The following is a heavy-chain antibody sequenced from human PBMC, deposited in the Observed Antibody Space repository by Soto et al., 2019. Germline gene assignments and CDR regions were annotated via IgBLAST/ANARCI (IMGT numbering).Heavy chain of an antibody. CDR3: ARGGDIVVVPAALQLNWFDP. D-gene: IGHD2-2*02. V-gene: IGHV4-34*01. J-gene: IGHJ5*02. Sequence: SETLSLTCAVYGGSFSGYYWSWIRQPPGKGLEWIGEINHSGSTNYNPSLKSRVTISVDTSKNQFSLKLSSVTAADTAVYYCARGGDIVVVPAALQLNWFDPWGQGTLVTVS. CDR1: GGSFSGYY. CDR2: INHSGST.